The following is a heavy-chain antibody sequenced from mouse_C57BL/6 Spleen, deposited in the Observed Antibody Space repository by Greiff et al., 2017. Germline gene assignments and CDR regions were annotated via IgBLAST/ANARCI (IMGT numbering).Heavy chain of an antibody. CDR2: INPNNGGT. V-gene: IGHV1-22*01. CDR1: GYTFTDYN. D-gene: IGHD2-1*01. Sequence: EVQLQQSGPELVKPGASVKMSCKASGYTFTDYNMHWVKQSHGKSLEWIGYINPNNGGTSYNQKFKGKATLTVNKSSSTAYMELRSLTSEDSAVYYCAKEEGGNFPFGYWGQGTTLTVSS. CDR3: AKEEGGNFPFGY. J-gene: IGHJ2*01.